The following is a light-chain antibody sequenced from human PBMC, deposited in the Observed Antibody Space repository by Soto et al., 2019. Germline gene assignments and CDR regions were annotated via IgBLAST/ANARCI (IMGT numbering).Light chain of an antibody. CDR1: NIGSKS. CDR3: EVWEITGDHQGVV. CDR2: YDT. J-gene: IGLJ2*01. V-gene: IGLV3-21*01. Sequence: SYELTQPPSVSVAPGKTARITCGGNNIGSKSVHWYQQKPGQAPLLVIYYDTDRPSGIPERISGSNSGNTATLTVSRVDAGDAADYYCEVWEITGDHQGVVFGGGTKVTAL.